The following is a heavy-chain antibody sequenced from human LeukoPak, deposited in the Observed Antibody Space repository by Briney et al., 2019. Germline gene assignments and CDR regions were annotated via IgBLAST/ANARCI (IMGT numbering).Heavy chain of an antibody. CDR2: ISSDGCTT. V-gene: IGHV3-74*01. CDR1: GFTFSSCW. Sequence: GGSLRLSCAASGFTFSSCWMHWVRQAPAKGLVWVSRISSDGCTTSYADSVKGRFTISRDNAKNTLFLQTNSLRAEDTAVYYCATPSYGSGSYYNGNPDYWGQGTLVTVSS. CDR3: ATPSYGSGSYYNGNPDY. D-gene: IGHD3-10*01. J-gene: IGHJ4*02.